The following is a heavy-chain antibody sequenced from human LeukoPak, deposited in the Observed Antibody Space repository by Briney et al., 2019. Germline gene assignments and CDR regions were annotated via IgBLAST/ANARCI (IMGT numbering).Heavy chain of an antibody. CDR3: ARVMIDFLSDV. J-gene: IGHJ3*01. Sequence: SETLSLTCAVYGGSFSGYYWSWIRQPPEKGLEWIGEINHSGSTNYNPSLKSRVTVSVDTSKNQFSLKLSSVTAADTAVYYCARVMIDFLSDVWGQGTMVTVSS. CDR2: INHSGST. CDR1: GGSFSGYY. D-gene: IGHD3-22*01. V-gene: IGHV4-34*01.